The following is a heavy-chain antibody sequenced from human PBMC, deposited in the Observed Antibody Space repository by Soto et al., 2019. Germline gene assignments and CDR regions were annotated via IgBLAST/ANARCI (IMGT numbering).Heavy chain of an antibody. CDR3: ARGHEGYCSGGSCHY. CDR2: INHSGST. J-gene: IGHJ4*02. Sequence: QVQLQQWGAGLLKPSETLSLTCAVYGGSFSGYYWSWIRQPPGKGLEWIGEINHSGSTNYNPSLKSRVTISVDTSKSQFSLKLSSVTAADTAVYYCARGHEGYCSGGSCHYWGQGTLVTVSS. D-gene: IGHD2-15*01. CDR1: GGSFSGYY. V-gene: IGHV4-34*01.